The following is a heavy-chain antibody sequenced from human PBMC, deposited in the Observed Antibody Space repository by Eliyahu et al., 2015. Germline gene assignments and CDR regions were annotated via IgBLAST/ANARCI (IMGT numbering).Heavy chain of an antibody. CDR2: ISNDGTEK. CDR3: AKEGELVPPNYFDY. V-gene: IGHV3-30*18. D-gene: IGHD6-6*01. CDR1: GFTFSSFSSYG. J-gene: IGHJ4*02. Sequence: QVQLVESGGGVVQPGRSLRLSCAASGFTFSSFSSYGFHWVRRGQGRGLEWVAFISNDGTEKNFADSVKGRFTISRDNSKNTLFLQMNNLRVEDTALYYCAKEGELVPPNYFDYWGQGTLVTVSS.